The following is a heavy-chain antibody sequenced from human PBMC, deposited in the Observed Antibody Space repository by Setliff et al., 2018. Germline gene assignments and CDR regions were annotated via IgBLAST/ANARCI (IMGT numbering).Heavy chain of an antibody. CDR1: GFTLNTYV. V-gene: IGHV3-23*05. J-gene: IGHJ4*02. CDR3: AKSRAEWGSSYFDY. CDR2: ISSSGNTI. D-gene: IGHD1-26*01. Sequence: GGSLRLSCVVSGFTLNTYVMNWVRQSPGKGLEWVSSISSSGNTIHYANSVQGRFTISRDKSKNTLYLQMNTLRADDTAVYYCAKSRAEWGSSYFDYWGQGTLVTVSS.